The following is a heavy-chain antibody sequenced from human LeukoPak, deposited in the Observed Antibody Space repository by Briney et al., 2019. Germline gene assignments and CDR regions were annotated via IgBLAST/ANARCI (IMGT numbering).Heavy chain of an antibody. D-gene: IGHD6-13*01. V-gene: IGHV4-59*01. J-gene: IGHJ4*02. CDR3: ARDSAGACPY. CDR1: GGSISSYY. Sequence: SETLSLTCTVSGGSISSYYWSWIRQPPGKGLEWIGYIYYSGSTNHNPSLKSRVTISVDTSKNQFSLKLSSVTAADTAVYYCARDSAGACPYWGQGTLVTVSS. CDR2: IYYSGST.